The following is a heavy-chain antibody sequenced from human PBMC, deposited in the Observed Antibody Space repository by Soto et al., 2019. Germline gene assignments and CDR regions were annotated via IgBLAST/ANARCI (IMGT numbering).Heavy chain of an antibody. CDR2: ISYDGSNK. CDR1: GFTFSSYG. J-gene: IGHJ5*02. CDR3: AKARRVAGKENWFDP. Sequence: AGGSLRLSCAASGFTFSSYGMHWVRQAPGKGLEWVAVISYDGSNKYYADSVKGRFTISRDNSKNTLYLQMNSLRAEDTAVYYCAKARRVAGKENWFDPWGQGTLVTVSS. D-gene: IGHD6-19*01. V-gene: IGHV3-30*18.